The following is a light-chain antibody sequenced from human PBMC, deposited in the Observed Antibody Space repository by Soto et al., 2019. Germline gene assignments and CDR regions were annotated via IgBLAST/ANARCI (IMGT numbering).Light chain of an antibody. CDR2: YND. V-gene: IGLV1-51*01. Sequence: QSVLTQPPSVSADPAQNVTISCSRGDSNIGNPYVSWYQQVPGTGPKLLIYYNDKRPSGISDRVSGSKSATSAALLITGLQTGDEAHYYCGTWDNTLSAFLFGTGTKAPS. CDR1: DSNIGNPY. CDR3: GTWDNTLSAFL. J-gene: IGLJ1*01.